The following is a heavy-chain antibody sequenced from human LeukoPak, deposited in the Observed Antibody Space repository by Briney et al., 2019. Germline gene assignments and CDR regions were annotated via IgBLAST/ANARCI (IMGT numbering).Heavy chain of an antibody. V-gene: IGHV1-2*02. Sequence: ASVKVSCQASEYTSSDFYLNWVRQAPGQGLEWMGWINPYTGATIYAQNFQGRVTMTWDASIGTGYVELTRLTSDDTALYYCATSTATPPRDPWHQATLLTLPS. J-gene: IGHJ5*02. CDR1: EYTSSDFY. CDR3: ATSTATPPRDP. D-gene: IGHD1-1*01. CDR2: INPYTGAT.